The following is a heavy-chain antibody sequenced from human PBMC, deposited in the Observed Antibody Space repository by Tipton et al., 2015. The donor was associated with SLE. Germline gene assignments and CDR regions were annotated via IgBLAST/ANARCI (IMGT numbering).Heavy chain of an antibody. D-gene: IGHD4-23*01. J-gene: IGHJ4*02. CDR2: IKQDGSEK. Sequence: SLRLSCAASGFTFSSYSMNWVRQAPGKGLEWVANIKQDGSEKYYVDSVKGRFTISRDNAKNSLYLQMNSLRAEDTAVYYCASQYGGNSGWGQGTLVTVSS. CDR1: GFTFSSYS. V-gene: IGHV3-7*03. CDR3: ASQYGGNSG.